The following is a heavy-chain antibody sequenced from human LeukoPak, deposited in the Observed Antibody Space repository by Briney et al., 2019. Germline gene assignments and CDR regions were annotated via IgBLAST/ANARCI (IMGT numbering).Heavy chain of an antibody. CDR3: ARRYSSSSHFDY. CDR2: IYTSGST. Sequence: SETLSLTCTVSGGSISNYYWSWIRQPAGKGLEWIGRIYTSGSTNYNPSLKSRVTISVDTSKNQFSLKLSSVTAADTAVYYCARRYSSSSHFDYWGQGTLVTVSS. CDR1: GGSISNYY. V-gene: IGHV4-4*07. J-gene: IGHJ4*02. D-gene: IGHD6-6*01.